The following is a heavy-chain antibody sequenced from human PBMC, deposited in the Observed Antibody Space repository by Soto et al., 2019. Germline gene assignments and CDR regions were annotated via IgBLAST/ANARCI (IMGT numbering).Heavy chain of an antibody. D-gene: IGHD3-22*01. V-gene: IGHV3-48*02. CDR3: ARDFYYYDSSGYYYSAYGMDV. CDR1: GFTFSSYS. J-gene: IGHJ6*02. CDR2: ISSSSSTI. Sequence: GGSLRLSCAASGFTFSSYSMNWVRQAPGKGLEWVSYISSSSSTIYYADSVKGRFTISRDNAKNSLYLQMNSLRDEDTAVYYCARDFYYYDSSGYYYSAYGMDVWGQGTTVTVSS.